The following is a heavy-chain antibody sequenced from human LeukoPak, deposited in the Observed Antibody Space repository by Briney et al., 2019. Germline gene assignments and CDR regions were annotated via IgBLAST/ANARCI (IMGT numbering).Heavy chain of an antibody. V-gene: IGHV1-8*01. J-gene: IGHJ4*02. CDR3: ARFGRWGYIFSGFDY. D-gene: IGHD3-9*01. CDR1: GYTFTSYD. Sequence: ASVKVSCKASGYTFTSYDINWVRQATGQGLEWMGWMNPNSGNTGYAQKFQGRVTMTRNTSISTAYMELSNLRSEDTAVYYCARFGRWGYIFSGFDYWGQGTLVTVSS. CDR2: MNPNSGNT.